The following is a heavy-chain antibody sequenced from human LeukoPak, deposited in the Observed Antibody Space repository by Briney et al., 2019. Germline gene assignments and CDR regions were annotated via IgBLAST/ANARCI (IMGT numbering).Heavy chain of an antibody. V-gene: IGHV3-23*01. CDR3: AKGRGYDSSGYFDY. CDR1: GXTFSSYA. J-gene: IGHJ4*02. D-gene: IGHD3-22*01. CDR2: ISGSGGST. Sequence: PGGSLRLSCAASGXTFSSYAMSWVRQAPGKGLEWVSAISGSGGSTYYADSVKGRFTISRDNSKNTLYLQMNSLRAEDTAVYYCAKGRGYDSSGYFDYWGQGTLVTVSS.